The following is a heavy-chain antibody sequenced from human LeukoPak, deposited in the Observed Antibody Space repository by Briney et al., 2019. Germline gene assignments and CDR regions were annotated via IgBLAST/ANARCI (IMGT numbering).Heavy chain of an antibody. D-gene: IGHD3-10*01. CDR3: AGDLRYYYGSGSYYRRLGY. Sequence: SETLSLTCAVYGGSFSGYYWSWIRQPPGKGLEWIGEINHSGSTNYNPSLKSRVTISVDTSKNQFSLKLSSVTAADTAIYYCAGDLRYYYGSGSYYRRLGYWGQGTLVTVSS. J-gene: IGHJ4*02. V-gene: IGHV4-34*01. CDR1: GGSFSGYY. CDR2: INHSGST.